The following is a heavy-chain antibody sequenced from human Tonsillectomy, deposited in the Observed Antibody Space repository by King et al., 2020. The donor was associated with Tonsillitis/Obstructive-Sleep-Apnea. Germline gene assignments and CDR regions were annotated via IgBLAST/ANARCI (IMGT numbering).Heavy chain of an antibody. Sequence: VQLQQWGAGLLKPSETLSLTCAVYGGSFSGYYWSWIRQHPGKGLEWIGEINHSGSTNYNPSLKSRVTISVDTSKKQFSLKLSSVTAADTAVYYCATPPTNYFGSSGNCFYPWGQGTLVTVSS. J-gene: IGHJ5*02. CDR1: GGSFSGYY. D-gene: IGHD3-22*01. V-gene: IGHV4-34*01. CDR3: ATPPTNYFGSSGNCFYP. CDR2: INHSGST.